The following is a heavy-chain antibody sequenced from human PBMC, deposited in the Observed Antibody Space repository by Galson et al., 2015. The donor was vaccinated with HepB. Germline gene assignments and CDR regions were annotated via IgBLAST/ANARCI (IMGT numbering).Heavy chain of an antibody. CDR1: GYSFNNYA. V-gene: IGHV1-18*01. D-gene: IGHD6-13*01. Sequence: SVKVSCKTSGYSFNNYAITWVRQAPGQGLQWMGWISGYNGRAMYAQEFQDRVTLTIDTSTTTASMEVNRLTSDDTAMYYCARDLAAETTDAFDIWGQGQMFTVSS. J-gene: IGHJ3*02. CDR2: ISGYNGRA. CDR3: ARDLAAETTDAFDI.